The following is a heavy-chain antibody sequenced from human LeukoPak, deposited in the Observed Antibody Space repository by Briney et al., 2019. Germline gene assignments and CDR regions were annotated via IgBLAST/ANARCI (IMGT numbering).Heavy chain of an antibody. V-gene: IGHV3-53*01. CDR2: IYNGGTT. CDR1: GFTVSTNY. J-gene: IGHJ4*02. CDR3: AREGASSLVRGVIGY. D-gene: IGHD3-10*01. Sequence: GGSLRLSCAASGFTVSTNYMSWVRQAPGRGLKWVSVIYNGGTTHYADSVKGRFTISRDHSQNTLYLQMNSLRVEDTAVYYCAREGASSLVRGVIGYWGPGTLLTVSS.